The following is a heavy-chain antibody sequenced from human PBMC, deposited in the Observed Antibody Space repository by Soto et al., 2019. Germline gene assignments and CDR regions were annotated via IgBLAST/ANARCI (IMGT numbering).Heavy chain of an antibody. J-gene: IGHJ4*02. Sequence: PGRSLRLSCAASGFTFSSYGMHWVRQAPGKGLEWVAVIWYDGSNKYYADSVRGRFTISRDNSKNTLYLQMSSLRAEDTAVYYCARGIVGWYYLDYWGQGALVTVSS. CDR1: GFTFSSYG. V-gene: IGHV3-33*01. CDR2: IWYDGSNK. CDR3: ARGIVGWYYLDY. D-gene: IGHD1-26*01.